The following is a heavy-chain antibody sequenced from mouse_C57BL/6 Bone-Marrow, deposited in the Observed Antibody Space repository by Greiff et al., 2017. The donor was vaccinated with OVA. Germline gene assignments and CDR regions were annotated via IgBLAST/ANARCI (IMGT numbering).Heavy chain of an antibody. CDR3: TRRWLLRDYFDY. V-gene: IGHV1-15*01. CDR1: GYTFTDYE. Sequence: VHLVESGAELVRPGASVTLSCKASGYTFTDYEMHWVKQTPVHGLEWIGAIDPETGGTAYNQKFKGKAILTADKSSSTAYMELRSLTSEDSAVYYCTRRWLLRDYFDYWGQGTTLTVSS. CDR2: IDPETGGT. J-gene: IGHJ2*01. D-gene: IGHD2-3*01.